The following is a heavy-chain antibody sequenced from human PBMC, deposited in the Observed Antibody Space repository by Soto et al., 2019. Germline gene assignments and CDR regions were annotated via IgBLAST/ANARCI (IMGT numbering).Heavy chain of an antibody. V-gene: IGHV4-59*01. CDR3: AREARGPARLFDS. Sequence: SETLSLTCTVYGGSIDNFYWSWIRQPPGKGLGWVGYIYYTGSANYNPSVKGRVALSLDKSKSQFSRRLRSVTAADTAVYYCAREARGPARLFDSWGQGTLVTVSS. CDR1: GGSIDNFY. CDR2: IYYTGSA. D-gene: IGHD6-6*01. J-gene: IGHJ4*02.